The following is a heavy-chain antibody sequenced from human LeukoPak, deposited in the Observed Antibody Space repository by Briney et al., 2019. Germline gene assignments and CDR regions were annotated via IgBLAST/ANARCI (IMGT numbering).Heavy chain of an antibody. D-gene: IGHD3-3*02. CDR1: GFTFSGYW. Sequence: GGSLRLSCAASGFTFSGYWMHWVRQAPGKGLVWVSHINSDESSTSYADSVKGRFTISRDNAKNTLYLGMNSLRAKDTAVYYCARGSSGGTFGYWGQGTLVTVSS. J-gene: IGHJ4*02. CDR3: ARGSSGGTFGY. V-gene: IGHV3-74*01. CDR2: INSDESST.